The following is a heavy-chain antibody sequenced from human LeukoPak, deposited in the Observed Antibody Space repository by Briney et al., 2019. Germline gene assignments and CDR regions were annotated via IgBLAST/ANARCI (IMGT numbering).Heavy chain of an antibody. CDR1: GFTLNYYW. V-gene: IGHV3-7*03. CDR2: INEDGSVK. Sequence: GSXXLSXAASGFTLNYYWMSWVRQAPGKGLDWVANINEDGSVKHYVDSVKGRFTISRDNAKNSVYLHMNSLRAEDTAVYYCATSAAAAGTEWGQGILVTVSS. J-gene: IGHJ4*02. CDR3: ATSAAAAGTE. D-gene: IGHD6-13*01.